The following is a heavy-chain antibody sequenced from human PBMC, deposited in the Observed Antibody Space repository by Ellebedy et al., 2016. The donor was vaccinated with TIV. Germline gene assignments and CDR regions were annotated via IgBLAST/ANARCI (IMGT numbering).Heavy chain of an antibody. CDR1: GYTFTSYA. CDR2: INAGNGNT. D-gene: IGHD3-3*01. CDR3: ARAKESGYENY. Sequence: ASVKVSCXASGYTFTSYAMHWVRQAPGQRLEWMGWINAGNGNTKYSQKFQGRVTITRDTSASTAYMELSSLRSDDTAVYYCARAKESGYENYWGQGTLVTVSS. J-gene: IGHJ4*02. V-gene: IGHV1-3*01.